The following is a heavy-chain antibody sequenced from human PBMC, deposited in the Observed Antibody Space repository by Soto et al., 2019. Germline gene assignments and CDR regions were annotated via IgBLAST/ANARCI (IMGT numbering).Heavy chain of an antibody. J-gene: IGHJ6*02. CDR2: IDWNSGAL. CDR3: AKDIGYCSSTRCDYGMDV. D-gene: IGHD2-2*03. Sequence: ESGGGLVQPGRSLRLSCAASGFTFDDYVVHWVRQVPGKGLEWVSGIDWNSGALGYADSMKGRFIISRDSAKNSRLLQMNSLRAEDTALYYCAKDIGYCSSTRCDYGMDVWGQGTTVTVSS. V-gene: IGHV3-9*01. CDR1: GFTFDDYV.